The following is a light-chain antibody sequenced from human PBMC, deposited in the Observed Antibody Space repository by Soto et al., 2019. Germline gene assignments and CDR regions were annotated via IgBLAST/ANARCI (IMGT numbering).Light chain of an antibody. CDR3: QKYNNAPWT. CDR2: AAS. CDR1: PDINNF. Sequence: DIQMTQSPSSLSASVGDRVTITCRASPDINNFLAWYQHKPAKVPKLLIYAASTLQSGVPSRFSGSGSGTDFTLTISSLQPEDVATYYCQKYNNAPWTFGQGTKVEIK. J-gene: IGKJ1*01. V-gene: IGKV1-27*01.